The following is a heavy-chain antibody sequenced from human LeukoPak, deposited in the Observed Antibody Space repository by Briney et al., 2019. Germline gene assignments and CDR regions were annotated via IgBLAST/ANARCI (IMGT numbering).Heavy chain of an antibody. Sequence: GRSLRLPCAASGFTFSSYAMHWVRQAPGKGLEWVAVISYDGSNKYYADSVKGRFTISRDNSKNTLYLQMNSLRAEDTAVYYCARGTNLWFSTYYFDYWGQGTLVTVSS. CDR1: GFTFSSYA. D-gene: IGHD3-10*01. CDR2: ISYDGSNK. V-gene: IGHV3-30*04. J-gene: IGHJ4*02. CDR3: ARGTNLWFSTYYFDY.